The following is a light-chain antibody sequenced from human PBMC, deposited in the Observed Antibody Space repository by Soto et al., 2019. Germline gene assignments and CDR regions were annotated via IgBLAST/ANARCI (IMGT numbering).Light chain of an antibody. CDR2: NND. Sequence: QSALTQTPSASATPGQRVTISCSGSSSNIGSNPVNWYQQLPGTAPKLLIYNNDQRPSGVPDRFSGSKSGTSASLAISGLQSEDEADYYCAAWDNSLSELVFGGGTKVTVL. J-gene: IGLJ2*01. V-gene: IGLV1-44*01. CDR1: SSNIGSNP. CDR3: AAWDNSLSELV.